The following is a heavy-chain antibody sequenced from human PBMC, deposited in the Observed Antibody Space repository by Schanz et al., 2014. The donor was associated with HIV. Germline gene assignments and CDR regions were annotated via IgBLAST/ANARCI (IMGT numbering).Heavy chain of an antibody. CDR2: ISYDGSNK. CDR3: AKGSNYYGLDV. J-gene: IGHJ6*02. Sequence: QVQLVESGGGVVQPGRSLRLSCAASGFTFSSYAMHWVRQAAGKGLEWVAVISYDGSNKNYADSVKGRFTISRDNSKNTLYLQMNSLRAEDTAVYYCAKGSNYYGLDVWGQGTLVTVSS. V-gene: IGHV3-30-3*01. D-gene: IGHD3-10*01. CDR1: GFTFSSYA.